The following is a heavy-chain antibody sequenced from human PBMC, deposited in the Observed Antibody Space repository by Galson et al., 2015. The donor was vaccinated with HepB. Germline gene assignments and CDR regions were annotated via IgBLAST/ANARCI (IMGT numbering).Heavy chain of an antibody. J-gene: IGHJ6*03. V-gene: IGHV4-39*01. CDR1: GGSISSSSYY. CDR3: FGAMVAPSYYYYYMDV. Sequence: TLSLTCTVSGGSISSSSYYWGWIRQPPGKGLEWIGSIYYSGSTYYNPSLKSRVTISVDTSKNQFSLKLSSVTAADTAVYYPFGAMVAPSYYYYYMDVWGKGTTVTVSS. CDR2: IYYSGST. D-gene: IGHD5-18*01.